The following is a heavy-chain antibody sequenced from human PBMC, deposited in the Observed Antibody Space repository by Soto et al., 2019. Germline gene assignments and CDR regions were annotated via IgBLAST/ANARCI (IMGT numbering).Heavy chain of an antibody. J-gene: IGHJ4*02. Sequence: PGGSLRLSCAASGFTFSSYSMNWVRQAPGKGLEWASSISSSSSYIYYADSVKGRFTISRDNAKNSLYLQMNSLRAEDTAVYYCARDIDYGWGSYQEPDYWGQGTLVTVSS. CDR1: GFTFSSYS. CDR2: ISSSSSYI. V-gene: IGHV3-21*01. CDR3: ARDIDYGWGSYQEPDY. D-gene: IGHD3-10*01.